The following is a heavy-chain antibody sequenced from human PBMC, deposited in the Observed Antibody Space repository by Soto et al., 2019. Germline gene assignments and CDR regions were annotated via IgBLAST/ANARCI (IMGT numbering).Heavy chain of an antibody. CDR2: ISGSGGST. CDR3: AKVGYYDFWSGYPLAFDI. CDR1: GFTFSSYA. D-gene: IGHD3-3*01. V-gene: IGHV3-23*01. J-gene: IGHJ3*02. Sequence: GGSLRLSCAASGFTFSSYAMSWVRQAPGKGLEWVSAISGSGGSTYYADSVKGRFTISRDNSKNTLYLQMNSLRAEDTAVYYCAKVGYYDFWSGYPLAFDIWGQGTMVTVSS.